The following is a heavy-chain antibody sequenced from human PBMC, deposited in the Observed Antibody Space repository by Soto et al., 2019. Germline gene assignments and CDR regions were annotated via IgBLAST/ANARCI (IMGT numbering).Heavy chain of an antibody. V-gene: IGHV3-30*18. Sequence: QVQLVESGGGVVQPGRSLRLSCAASGFTFSSYAMHWVRQGPGKGLEWVTLISYDGSNKYYADSVKGRFTISRDNSKNTLYLQMNILRTEDTAMYYCAKARWGYDSPPDSWGQGTLVTVSS. J-gene: IGHJ4*02. CDR3: AKARWGYDSPPDS. D-gene: IGHD5-12*01. CDR2: ISYDGSNK. CDR1: GFTFSSYA.